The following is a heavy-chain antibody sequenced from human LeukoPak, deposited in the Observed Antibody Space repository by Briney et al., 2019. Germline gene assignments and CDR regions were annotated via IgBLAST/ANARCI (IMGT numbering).Heavy chain of an antibody. Sequence: GGSLRLSCAASGFTFSSYAMSWVRQAPGKGREWVSAIRGSGGSTYYADSVKGRFTISRDNSRDTLYLKMNSLRAEDTAVYYCAKGYYDYVWGSYYFDYWGQGTLATVSS. CDR1: GFTFSSYA. CDR3: AKGYYDYVWGSYYFDY. CDR2: IRGSGGST. D-gene: IGHD3-16*01. J-gene: IGHJ4*02. V-gene: IGHV3-23*01.